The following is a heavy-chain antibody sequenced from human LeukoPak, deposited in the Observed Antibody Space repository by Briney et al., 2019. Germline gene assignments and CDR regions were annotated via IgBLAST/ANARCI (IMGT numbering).Heavy chain of an antibody. CDR1: GFTVSSNY. CDR2: IYSGGST. J-gene: IGHJ4*02. V-gene: IGHV3-53*01. D-gene: IGHD6-19*01. CDR3: ANHSSGWYWYCFDY. Sequence: GGSLRLSCAASGFTVSSNYMSWVRQAPGKGLEWVSVIYSGGSTYFADSVKGRFTISRDNSKNTLYLQMNSLRAEDTAVYYCANHSSGWYWYCFDYWGQGIPVTVSS.